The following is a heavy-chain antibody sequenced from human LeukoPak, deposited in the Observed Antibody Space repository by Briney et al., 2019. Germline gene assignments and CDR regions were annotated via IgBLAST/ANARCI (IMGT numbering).Heavy chain of an antibody. CDR1: GFTFDDYA. D-gene: IGHD3-9*01. CDR2: ISWNSDNI. J-gene: IGHJ4*02. Sequence: GGSLRLSCAASGFTFDDYAMHWVRQAPGKGLEWVSGISWNSDNIGYADSVKGRFTISRDNAKNSLYLQMSSLRAEDTALYYCAKDKTGFFDWLSNFDYWGQGTLVTVSS. V-gene: IGHV3-9*01. CDR3: AKDKTGFFDWLSNFDY.